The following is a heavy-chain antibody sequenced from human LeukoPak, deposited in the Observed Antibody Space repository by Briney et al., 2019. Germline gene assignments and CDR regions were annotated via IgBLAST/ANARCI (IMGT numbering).Heavy chain of an antibody. CDR2: ISGSGGST. V-gene: IGHV3-23*01. CDR1: GFTFSSYA. Sequence: GGSLRLSCAASGFTFSSYAMSWVRQAPGKGLEWVSAISGSGGSTYYADSVKGRFTISRDNSKNTLYLQMNSLRAEDTAVYYCAEGPAAIGGYFDYWGQGTLVTVSS. D-gene: IGHD2-2*01. CDR3: AEGPAAIGGYFDY. J-gene: IGHJ4*02.